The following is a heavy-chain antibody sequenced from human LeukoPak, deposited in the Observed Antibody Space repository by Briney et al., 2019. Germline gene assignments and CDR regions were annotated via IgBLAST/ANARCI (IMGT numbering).Heavy chain of an antibody. V-gene: IGHV1-46*02. CDR1: GYTFNSYY. CDR2: INPSGGST. J-gene: IGHJ6*02. CDR3: ATPQHYDFWSGYLQSYYYYGMDV. D-gene: IGHD3-3*01. Sequence: ASVKVSCKASGYTFNSYYMHWVRQAPGQGLEWMGIINPSGGSTSYAQKFQGRVTMTRDTSTSTVYMELSSLRSEDTTVYYCATPQHYDFWSGYLQSYYYYGMDVWGQGTTVTVSS.